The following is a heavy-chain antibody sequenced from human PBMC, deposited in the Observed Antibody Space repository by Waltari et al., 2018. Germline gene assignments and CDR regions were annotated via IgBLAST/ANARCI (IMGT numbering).Heavy chain of an antibody. D-gene: IGHD6-13*01. CDR2: IEYSGST. CDR3: AAPTGPTYSSSWYFDS. Sequence: QVQLQESGPGLVKPAETLSLTCTVSGGSISGYYWSWIRQPPGKGLEWIGNIEYSGSTTYNASLKSRVAISVETSKKQFSLKLNSMTAADTAVYYCAAPTGPTYSSSWYFDSWGPGILVTVSS. J-gene: IGHJ4*02. CDR1: GGSISGYY. V-gene: IGHV4-59*08.